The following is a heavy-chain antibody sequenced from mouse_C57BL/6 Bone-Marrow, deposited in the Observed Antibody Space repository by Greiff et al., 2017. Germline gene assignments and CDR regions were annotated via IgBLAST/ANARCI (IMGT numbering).Heavy chain of an antibody. Sequence: QVQLQQSGAELVKPGASVKMSCKASGYTFTSYWITWVKQRPGHGLEWIGDIYPGSGSTNYNEKFKSKATLTVDTSSSTAYMQLSSLTSEDSAVYYCAYYDLYAMDYWGQGTSVTVSS. CDR1: GYTFTSYW. D-gene: IGHD2-4*01. CDR2: IYPGSGST. J-gene: IGHJ4*01. CDR3: AYYDLYAMDY. V-gene: IGHV1-55*01.